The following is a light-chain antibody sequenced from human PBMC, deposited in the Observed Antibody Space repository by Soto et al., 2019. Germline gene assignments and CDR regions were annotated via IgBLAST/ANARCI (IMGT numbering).Light chain of an antibody. CDR1: QNLLYSANNKNY. CDR2: WAS. CDR3: HQYHTIPLT. V-gene: IGKV4-1*01. J-gene: IGKJ4*01. Sequence: DIVMTQSPDSLAVSLGERATINCKSSQNLLYSANNKNYLAWYQQKPGQPPRLLIYWASARDSGVSDRFSGSGSGTDFTLTISSLQAEDVAVYYCHQYHTIPLTFGGGTKVEIK.